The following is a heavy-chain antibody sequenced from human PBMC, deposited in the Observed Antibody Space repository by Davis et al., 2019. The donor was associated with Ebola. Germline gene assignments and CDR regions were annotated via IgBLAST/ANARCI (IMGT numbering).Heavy chain of an antibody. Sequence: SETLSLTCTVSGGSISSYYWSWIRQPPGKGLEWIGEINHSGSTNYNPSLKSRVTISVDTSKNQFSLKLSSVTAADTAVYYCARDVGYSYGLRDWGQGTLVTVSS. CDR1: GGSISSYY. V-gene: IGHV4-34*01. D-gene: IGHD5-18*01. CDR3: ARDVGYSYGLRD. J-gene: IGHJ4*02. CDR2: INHSGST.